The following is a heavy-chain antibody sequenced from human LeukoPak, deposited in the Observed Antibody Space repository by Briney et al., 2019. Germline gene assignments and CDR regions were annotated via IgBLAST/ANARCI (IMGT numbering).Heavy chain of an antibody. D-gene: IGHD1-26*01. CDR3: ARASSEVGAKIDY. Sequence: ASVKVSCKASGYTFTSYYMHWVRQAPGQGLEWMGIINPSGGSTSYAQKFQGRVTMTRDTSTSTAYMELRSLRSDDTAVYYCARASSEVGAKIDYWGQGTLVTVSS. J-gene: IGHJ4*02. CDR2: INPSGGST. V-gene: IGHV1-46*01. CDR1: GYTFTSYY.